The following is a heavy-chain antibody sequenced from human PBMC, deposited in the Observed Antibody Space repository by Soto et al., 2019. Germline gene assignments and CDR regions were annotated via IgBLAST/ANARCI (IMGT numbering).Heavy chain of an antibody. CDR1: GXTFSSSC. CDR2: VNSDGTDI. CDR3: ARVLSGTNCYDY. J-gene: IGHJ4*02. D-gene: IGHD2-8*01. V-gene: IGHV3-74*01. Sequence: GSLRLSCAASGXTFSSSCMHWVRQAPGKGPEWVSRVNSDGTDIRYADFVKGRFTISRDNAKSTLYLQMNSLGAEDKAVYYFARVLSGTNCYDYWGQGTLGTVSS.